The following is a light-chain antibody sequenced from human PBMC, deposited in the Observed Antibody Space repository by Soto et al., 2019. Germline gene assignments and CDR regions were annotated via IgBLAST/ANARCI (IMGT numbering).Light chain of an antibody. CDR2: KTS. CDR3: LYYNDYRWT. CDR1: QSISSW. J-gene: IGKJ1*01. V-gene: IGKV1-5*03. Sequence: DIQLTQSPSTLSASVGDRVTITCRASQSISSWLAWYQQKPGKAPNLLIYKTSNLESGVPSRFSGSGSGTEFTLTISSLQPDDFATYYCLYYNDYRWTFGQGTKVEIK.